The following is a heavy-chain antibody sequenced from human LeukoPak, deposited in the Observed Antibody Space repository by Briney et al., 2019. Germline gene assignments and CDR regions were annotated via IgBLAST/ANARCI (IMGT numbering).Heavy chain of an antibody. CDR1: GGSISSSSYY. Sequence: PSETLSLTCTVSGGSISSSSYYWGWIRQSPDKGLEWIGEIFHNGTSNYNPSLKSRVTISIDISKNQFSLRVTSLTAADSAVYFCAREGSRRLYMDVWGRGTTIVVSS. CDR2: IFHNGTS. V-gene: IGHV4-39*07. J-gene: IGHJ6*03. CDR3: AREGSRRLYMDV. D-gene: IGHD2-15*01.